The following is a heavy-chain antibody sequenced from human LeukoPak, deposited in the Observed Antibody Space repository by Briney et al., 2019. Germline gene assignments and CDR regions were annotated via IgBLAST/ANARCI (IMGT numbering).Heavy chain of an antibody. Sequence: GGSLRLSCVASGFTFNNYGMHWVRQAPGKGLEWVAVILYDGTNKNYADSVKGRFTISRDNSKNTLYLQMNSLRAEDTAVYYCAKDRGYCSSASRYKPADYWGQGTLLTVSS. CDR3: AKDRGYCSSASRYKPADY. J-gene: IGHJ4*02. D-gene: IGHD2-2*01. V-gene: IGHV3-30*18. CDR2: ILYDGTNK. CDR1: GFTFNNYG.